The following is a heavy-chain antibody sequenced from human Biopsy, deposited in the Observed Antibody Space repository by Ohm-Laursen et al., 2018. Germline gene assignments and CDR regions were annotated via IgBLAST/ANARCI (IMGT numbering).Heavy chain of an antibody. CDR1: GGSLNNHY. Sequence: SETLFLTCSVSGGSLNNHYWSWIRQSPGKGLEWLAYIYSSGRTNYNPSLKSRIIVSVDTSKNQPSLKVTSVTATDTAMYYCARHDRSGYWGLDYWGQGALVTVSA. CDR2: IYSSGRT. J-gene: IGHJ4*02. D-gene: IGHD3-22*01. CDR3: ARHDRSGYWGLDY. V-gene: IGHV4-4*08.